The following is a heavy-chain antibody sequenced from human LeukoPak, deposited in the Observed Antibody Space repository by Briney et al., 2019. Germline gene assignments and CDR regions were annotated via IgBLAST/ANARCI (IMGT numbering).Heavy chain of an antibody. D-gene: IGHD2-21*01. J-gene: IGHJ4*02. CDR3: GKHLAVDCAGSFCYMDH. CDR2: INVRSGST. Sequence: GGSLRLSCAASGFSFSSHAMTWVRQAPGKGLEWVSDINVRSGSTYSASVKGRFTISRKNSKNTPYLQINSLRAADTAVYYCGKHLAVDCAGSFCYMDHWGQGTLVAASS. CDR1: GFSFSSHA. V-gene: IGHV3-23*01.